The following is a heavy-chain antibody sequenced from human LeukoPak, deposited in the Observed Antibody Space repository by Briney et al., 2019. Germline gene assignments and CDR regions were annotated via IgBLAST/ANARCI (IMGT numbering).Heavy chain of an antibody. Sequence: SQTLSLTCTVSGGSLSSGGYYWRWIRQPPGKGLEWIGYIYYNGRTYYNPSLKSRVIISVDMSKNQFSLELTSVTAPDTAVYYCARYQGASRWFDPWGQGTLVTVSS. J-gene: IGHJ5*02. CDR2: IYYNGRT. V-gene: IGHV4-30-4*01. D-gene: IGHD2-2*01. CDR3: ARYQGASRWFDP. CDR1: GGSLSSGGYY.